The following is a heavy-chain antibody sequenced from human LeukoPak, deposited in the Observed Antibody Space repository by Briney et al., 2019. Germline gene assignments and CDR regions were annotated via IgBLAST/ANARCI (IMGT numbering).Heavy chain of an antibody. CDR1: GGSISSSSYH. D-gene: IGHD2-8*02. J-gene: IGHJ4*02. V-gene: IGHV4-39*01. Sequence: SETLSLTCTVSGGSISSSSYHWGWIRQPPGKGLEWIGSISYSGSTYYNLSLKSRVTISVDTSKNQFSLKLNSLTAADTAVYFCARLGGVYGGYYFDYWAREPWSPSPQ. CDR2: ISYSGST. CDR3: ARLGGVYGGYYFDY.